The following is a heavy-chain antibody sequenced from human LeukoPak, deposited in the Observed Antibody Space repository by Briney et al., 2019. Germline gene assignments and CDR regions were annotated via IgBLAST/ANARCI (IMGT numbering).Heavy chain of an antibody. CDR3: ARVGIAADFDY. V-gene: IGHV3-7*05. D-gene: IGHD6-13*01. CDR2: IKQDGSEK. Sequence: GGSLRLSCAASGFTFSSYAMSWVRQAPGKGLEWVANIKQDGSEKYYVDSVKGRFTISRDNAKNSLYLQMNSLRAEDTAVYYCARVGIAADFDYWGQGTLVTVSS. J-gene: IGHJ4*02. CDR1: GFTFSSYA.